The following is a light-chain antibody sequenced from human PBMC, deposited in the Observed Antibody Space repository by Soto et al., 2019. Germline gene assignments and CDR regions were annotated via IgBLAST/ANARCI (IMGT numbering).Light chain of an antibody. CDR2: GAS. V-gene: IGKV3-15*01. CDR3: QHYKNWPPPWT. CDR1: QSVSSTY. Sequence: EIVMTQSPATLSVSPGERATLSCRASQSVSSTYLAWYQQKPGQAPRLLIYGASTRATGIPARFSGSGSGAEFTLIINSLQSEDFAVYYCQHYKNWPPPWTFGQGTKVDIK. J-gene: IGKJ1*01.